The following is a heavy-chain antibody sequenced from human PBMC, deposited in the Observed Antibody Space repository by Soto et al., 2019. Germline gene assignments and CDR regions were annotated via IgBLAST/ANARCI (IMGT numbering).Heavy chain of an antibody. V-gene: IGHV2-5*01. CDR3: AHSARFYDFLTGQYFPPNFAF. Sequence: SGPTLVNPTQTLTLTCTFSGFSLRTSGVGVGWIRQPPGKALEWLALIYWHDDKRYSPSLSNRLTITKDTSKNQVVLTMTNMDPVDTATYYCAHSARFYDFLTGQYFPPNFAFGGGGTLVTVPS. CDR2: IYWHDDK. CDR1: GFSLRTSGVG. J-gene: IGHJ4*02. D-gene: IGHD3-9*01.